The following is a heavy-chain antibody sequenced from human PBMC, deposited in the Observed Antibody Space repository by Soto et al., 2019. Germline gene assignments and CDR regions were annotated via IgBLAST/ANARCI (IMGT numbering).Heavy chain of an antibody. CDR3: AKDRSSVTEIYYFDY. D-gene: IGHD4-4*01. CDR2: ISGSGGST. V-gene: IGHV3-23*01. J-gene: IGHJ4*02. CDR1: GFTFSSYA. Sequence: GGSLRLSCAASGFTFSSYAMSWVRQAPGKGLEWVSAISGSGGSTYYADSVKGRFTISRDNSKNTLYLQVNSLRAEDTAVYYCAKDRSSVTEIYYFDYWGQGTLVTVSS.